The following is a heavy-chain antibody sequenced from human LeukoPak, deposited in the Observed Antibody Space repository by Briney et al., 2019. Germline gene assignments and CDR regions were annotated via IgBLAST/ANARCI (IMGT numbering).Heavy chain of an antibody. CDR2: IRYDGSNK. CDR1: GFTFSSYG. V-gene: IGHV3-30*02. Sequence: PGGSLRLSCAASGFTFSSYGMHWVRQAPGKGLEWVAFIRYDGSNKYYADSVKGRFTISRDNSKNTLYLQMNSLRAEDTAVYYCAKGYYYDSSGYHDYWGQGTLVTVSS. D-gene: IGHD3-22*01. J-gene: IGHJ4*02. CDR3: AKGYYYDSSGYHDY.